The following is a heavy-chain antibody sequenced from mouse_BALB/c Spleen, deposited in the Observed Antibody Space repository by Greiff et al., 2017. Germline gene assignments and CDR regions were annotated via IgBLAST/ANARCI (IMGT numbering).Heavy chain of an antibody. V-gene: IGHV7-3*02. J-gene: IGHJ3*01. CDR1: GFTFTDYY. D-gene: IGHD2-14*01. Sequence: DVMLVESGGGLVQPGGSLRLSCATSGFTFTDYYMSWVRQPPGKALEWLGFIRNKANGYTTEYSASVKGRFTISRDNSQSILYLQMNTLRAEDSATYYCARDGTRPPFAYWGQGTLVTVSA. CDR2: IRNKANGYTT. CDR3: ARDGTRPPFAY.